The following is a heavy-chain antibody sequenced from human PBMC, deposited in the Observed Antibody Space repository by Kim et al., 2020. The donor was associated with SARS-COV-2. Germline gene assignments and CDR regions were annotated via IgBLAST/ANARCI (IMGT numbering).Heavy chain of an antibody. J-gene: IGHJ6*02. CDR3: ATSGTTWNYYYYGMDV. CDR1: GYTFTSYD. D-gene: IGHD1-7*01. V-gene: IGHV1-8*01. CDR2: MNPNSGNT. Sequence: ASVKVSCKASGYTFTSYDINWVRQATGQGLEWMGWMNPNSGNTGYAQKFQGRVTMTRNTSISTAYMELSSLRSEDTAVYYCATSGTTWNYYYYGMDVWGQGTTVTVSS.